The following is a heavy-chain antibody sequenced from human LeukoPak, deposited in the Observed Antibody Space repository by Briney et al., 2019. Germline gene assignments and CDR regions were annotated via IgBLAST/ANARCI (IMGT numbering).Heavy chain of an antibody. Sequence: GRSLRLSRAASKFTFSSYDMHWVRQAPGKGLEWVAVISYDGSNKFYADSVKGRFTISRDNSKNTLYLQMNSLRAEDTAVYYCVKDAGDYGHFFGYWGQGTLVTVSS. V-gene: IGHV3-30*18. CDR3: VKDAGDYGHFFGY. CDR1: KFTFSSYD. D-gene: IGHD4-17*01. J-gene: IGHJ4*02. CDR2: ISYDGSNK.